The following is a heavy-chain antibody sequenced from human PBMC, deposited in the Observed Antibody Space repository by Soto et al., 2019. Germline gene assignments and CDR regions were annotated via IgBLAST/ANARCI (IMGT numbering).Heavy chain of an antibody. Sequence: QAQLVESGGSVVQPGRSLRLSCAASGFTFNNYGIHWVRQAPGKGLEWAAAISNDGSADYYADSVKGRFTISRDNPKNTVYLQMNNLKSEDTAVYSCANQERGSYFGYWGQGTLVTVSS. V-gene: IGHV3-30*18. D-gene: IGHD3-16*01. CDR2: ISNDGSAD. J-gene: IGHJ4*02. CDR1: GFTFNNYG. CDR3: ANQERGSYFGY.